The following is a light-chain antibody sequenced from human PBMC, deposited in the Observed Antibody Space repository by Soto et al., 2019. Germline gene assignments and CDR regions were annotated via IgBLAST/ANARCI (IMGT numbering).Light chain of an antibody. V-gene: IGKV3-15*01. CDR1: QSITRN. CDR3: QQYNNGPMWT. Sequence: EIVMTQSPATLSVSPGERSTLSCRASQSITRNLAWYQQSPGQAPRLLIYGASTRATGIPARFSGSGSGTEFTLTINSLQSEDFAVYYCQQYNNGPMWTSGQGTKVDIK. CDR2: GAS. J-gene: IGKJ1*01.